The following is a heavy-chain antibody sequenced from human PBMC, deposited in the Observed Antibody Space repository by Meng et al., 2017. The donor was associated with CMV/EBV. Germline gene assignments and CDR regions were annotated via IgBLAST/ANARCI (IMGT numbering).Heavy chain of an antibody. D-gene: IGHD6-13*01. Sequence: QITLKESGPTRVKPTPTLTLPFTFSGFSLSTSGVGVGWIRQPPGKALEWLALIYWDDDKRYSPSLKSRLTITKDTSKNQVVLTMTNMNPVDTATYYCARIAAAGRFDYWGQGTLVTVSS. CDR1: GFSLSTSGVG. V-gene: IGHV2-5*02. CDR3: ARIAAAGRFDY. J-gene: IGHJ4*02. CDR2: IYWDDDK.